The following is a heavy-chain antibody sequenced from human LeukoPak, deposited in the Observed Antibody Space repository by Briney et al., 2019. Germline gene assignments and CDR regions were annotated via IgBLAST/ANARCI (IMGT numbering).Heavy chain of an antibody. CDR3: AKSTQLWFGHNWFDP. CDR2: ISGSGGST. D-gene: IGHD3-10*01. Sequence: GGSLRLSCEASGFNLSSYWMSWVRQAPGKGLEWVSAISGSGGSTYYADSVKGRFTISRDNSKNTLYLQMNSLRAEDTAVYYCAKSTQLWFGHNWFDPWGQGTLVTVSS. V-gene: IGHV3-23*01. CDR1: GFNLSSYW. J-gene: IGHJ5*02.